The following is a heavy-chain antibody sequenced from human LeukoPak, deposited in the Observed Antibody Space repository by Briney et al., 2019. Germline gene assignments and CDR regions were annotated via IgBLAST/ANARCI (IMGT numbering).Heavy chain of an antibody. Sequence: SETLSLTCTVSGGSISSYYWSWIRQPAGKGLEWIGHIYTSGSTNYNPSLKSRVTMSVDTSKNQFSLKLSSVTAGDTAVYYCARQITYSSGWYYFDYWGQGTLVTVSS. CDR1: GGSISSYY. CDR2: IYTSGST. CDR3: ARQITYSSGWYYFDY. J-gene: IGHJ4*02. D-gene: IGHD6-19*01. V-gene: IGHV4-4*07.